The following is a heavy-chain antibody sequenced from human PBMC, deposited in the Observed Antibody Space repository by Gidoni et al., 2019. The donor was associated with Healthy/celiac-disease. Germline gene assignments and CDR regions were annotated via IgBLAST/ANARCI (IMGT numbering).Heavy chain of an antibody. D-gene: IGHD2-21*01. CDR3: ARQPRASDYSGNWYFDL. J-gene: IGHJ2*01. CDR2: IYYSGST. V-gene: IGHV4-39*01. CDR1: GGSISSSSYY. Sequence: QLQLQESGPGLVKPSETLSLTCTVSGGSISSSSYYWGWIRQPPGKGLEWIGSIYYSGSTYYNPSLKSRVTISIDTSKNQFSLKLSSVTAADTAVYYCARQPRASDYSGNWYFDLWGRGTLVTVSS.